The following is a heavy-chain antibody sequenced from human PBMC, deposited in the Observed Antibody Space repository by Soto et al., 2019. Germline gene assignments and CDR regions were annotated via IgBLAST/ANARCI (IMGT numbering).Heavy chain of an antibody. V-gene: IGHV4-59*01. CDR3: ARDPSFDY. Sequence: SXTLSLTCTVSGGSISSYYWSCIRQPPGKGLEGIGYIYYSGSTNYNPSLKSRVTISVDTSKNQFSLKLSSVTAADTAVYYCARDPSFDYWGQGTLVTVSS. CDR2: IYYSGST. J-gene: IGHJ4*02. CDR1: GGSISSYY.